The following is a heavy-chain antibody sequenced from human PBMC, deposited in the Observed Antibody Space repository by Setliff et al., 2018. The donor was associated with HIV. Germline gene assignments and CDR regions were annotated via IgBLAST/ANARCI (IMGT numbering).Heavy chain of an antibody. V-gene: IGHV5-51*01. CDR2: IYPGNSDT. D-gene: IGHD1-1*01. CDR3: ARTSGARTTDY. J-gene: IGHJ4*02. Sequence: PGESLKISCRGSGYSFTSYWIGWVRQMPGRGLEWMGIIYPGNSDTRYSPSFEGQVTMSADKSINTAYLQWNSLKASDSAMYYCARTSGARTTDYWGQGTLVTVSS. CDR1: GYSFTSYW.